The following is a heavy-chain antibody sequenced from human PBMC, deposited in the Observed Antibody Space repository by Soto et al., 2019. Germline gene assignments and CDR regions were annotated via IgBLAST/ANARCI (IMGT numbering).Heavy chain of an antibody. CDR1: GGSVTNSSYY. J-gene: IGHJ4*02. Sequence: SETLSLTCTVSGGSVTNSSYYWGWIRQSPGKGLEWIGSVYYRGRSYSKSSVKSRVTISVDTSKNRFSLSLNSVTASDTAVYFCLSQRTTVPTQAYFDYWGPGALVTVSS. CDR3: LSQRTTVPTQAYFDY. V-gene: IGHV4-39*01. D-gene: IGHD4-17*01. CDR2: VYYRGRS.